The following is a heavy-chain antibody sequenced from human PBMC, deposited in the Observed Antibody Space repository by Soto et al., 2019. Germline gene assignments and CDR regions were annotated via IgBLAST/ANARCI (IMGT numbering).Heavy chain of an antibody. CDR2: TYYRSKWYN. D-gene: IGHD2-21*02. J-gene: IGHJ5*02. Sequence: SQTLSLTCAIAGDSVSSNSAAWNWIRQSPSRGLEWLGRTYYRSKWYNDYAVSVKSRITINPDTSKNQFSLQLNSVTPEDTAVYYCARSSVVVTAILDWCDPWGQGTLVTV. CDR3: ARSSVVVTAILDWCDP. CDR1: GDSVSSNSAA. V-gene: IGHV6-1*01.